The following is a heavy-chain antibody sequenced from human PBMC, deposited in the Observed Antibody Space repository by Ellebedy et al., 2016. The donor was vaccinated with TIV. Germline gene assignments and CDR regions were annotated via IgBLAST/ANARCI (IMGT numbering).Heavy chain of an antibody. D-gene: IGHD3-22*01. V-gene: IGHV3-23*01. CDR2: ISHTGTRT. Sequence: GESLKISCAASGFTFSSFAMTWVRQAPGKGLEWVSTISHTGTRTYYTDSVEGRFIISRDTSRKTLYLQMNGLRVEDTAIYYCAKGRGGGSDSSAPRYYFDSWGLGTLVTVSS. CDR1: GFTFSSFA. J-gene: IGHJ4*02. CDR3: AKGRGGGSDSSAPRYYFDS.